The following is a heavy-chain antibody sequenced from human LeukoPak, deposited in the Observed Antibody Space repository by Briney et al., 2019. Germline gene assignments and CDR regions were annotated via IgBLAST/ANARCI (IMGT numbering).Heavy chain of an antibody. CDR3: ARGLTEISFIDY. J-gene: IGHJ4*02. CDR2: ISGSGGTS. CDR1: GFTFTVYA. Sequence: GGSLRLSCAASGFTFTVYAMVWVRQAPGKGLEWVSVISGSGGTSYYADSVKGRFTISRDNSKNTLYLQMNSLRAEDTALYYCARGLTEISFIDYWGQGTLVTVSS. D-gene: IGHD2-21*02. V-gene: IGHV3-23*01.